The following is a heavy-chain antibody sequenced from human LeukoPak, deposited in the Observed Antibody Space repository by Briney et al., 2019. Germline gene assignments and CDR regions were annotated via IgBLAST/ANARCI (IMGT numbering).Heavy chain of an antibody. CDR3: ARRSSGWDWYFDL. CDR2: ISYDGSNK. J-gene: IGHJ2*01. D-gene: IGHD6-19*01. V-gene: IGHV3-30-3*01. CDR1: GFTFSSYA. Sequence: GGSLRLSCAASGFTFSSYAMPWVRQAPGKGLEWVAVISYDGSNKYYADSVKGRFTISRDNSKNTLYLQMNSLRAEDTAVYYCARRSSGWDWYFDLWGRGTLVTVSS.